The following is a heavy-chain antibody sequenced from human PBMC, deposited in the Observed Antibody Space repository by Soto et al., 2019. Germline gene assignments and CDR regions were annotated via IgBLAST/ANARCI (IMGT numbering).Heavy chain of an antibody. Sequence: QLQLQESGPGLVKPSETLSLTCTVSGGSISSGPYSWGWIRQPPGEGLEWIGTFHYSENTYYNPSLESRVTISVATSKNQFSLKVSSVTVADTAVYFCARLGGYCSSTKCYGYYGMDVWGQGTTVTVSS. CDR1: GGSISSGPYS. J-gene: IGHJ6*02. D-gene: IGHD2-2*01. CDR2: FHYSENT. V-gene: IGHV4-39*01. CDR3: ARLGGYCSSTKCYGYYGMDV.